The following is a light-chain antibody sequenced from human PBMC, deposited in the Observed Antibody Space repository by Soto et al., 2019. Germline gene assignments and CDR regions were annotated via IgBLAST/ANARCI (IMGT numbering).Light chain of an antibody. CDR1: SSDVGGYNY. CDR3: CSYAGIYTWV. CDR2: DVS. J-gene: IGLJ2*01. Sequence: QSALTQPRSVSGSPGQSVTISCTGTSSDVGGYNYVSWYQQHPGKAPKLMIYDVSKRPSGVPDRFAGSKSGNTASLTISGLQAEDEADYCCCSYAGIYTWVFGGGTKLTVL. V-gene: IGLV2-11*01.